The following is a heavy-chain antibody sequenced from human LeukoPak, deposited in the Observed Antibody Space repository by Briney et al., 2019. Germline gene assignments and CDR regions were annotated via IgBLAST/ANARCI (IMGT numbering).Heavy chain of an antibody. V-gene: IGHV3-11*01. CDR2: ISSGSTI. CDR1: GFTFSDYY. J-gene: IGHJ4*02. Sequence: GGSLRLSCAASGFTFSDYYMSWLRQAPGKGLEWVSYISSGSTIDYADSVKGRFTISRDNAKNSLYLQMNSLRAEDTAVYYCARSIPAGNRRWGQGTLVTVSS. CDR3: ARSIPAGNRR. D-gene: IGHD2-2*01.